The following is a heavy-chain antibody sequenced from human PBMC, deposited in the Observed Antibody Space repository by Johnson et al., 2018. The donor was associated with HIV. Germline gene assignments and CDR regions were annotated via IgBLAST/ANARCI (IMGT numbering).Heavy chain of an antibody. J-gene: IGHJ3*02. CDR2: IRYDGSNK. Sequence: QVQLVESGGGVVQPGGSLRLSCAASGFTFSSYGMHWVRQAPGKGLEWVAFIRYDGSNKYYADSVKGRFTISRDNSKNTLYLQMNSLRAGDTAVYYCARGVAFSQHAFDIWGQGTMVTVSS. CDR1: GFTFSSYG. D-gene: IGHD3-3*01. V-gene: IGHV3-30*02. CDR3: ARGVAFSQHAFDI.